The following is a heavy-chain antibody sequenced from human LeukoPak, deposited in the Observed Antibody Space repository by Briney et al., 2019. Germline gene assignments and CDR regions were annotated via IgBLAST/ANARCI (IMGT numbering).Heavy chain of an antibody. V-gene: IGHV3-23*01. CDR1: GFTFSSFW. D-gene: IGHD4-17*01. CDR3: AKATSVTTLFDY. Sequence: GGSLRLSCAASGFTFSSFWMSWVRQAPGKGLGWVSSISGIGSGGTTCYADAVTRLFPISRDNSKNTLYLQMNSLRVEDAAVYYCAKATSVTTLFDYWGQGTLVTVSS. CDR2: ISGIGSGGTT. J-gene: IGHJ4*02.